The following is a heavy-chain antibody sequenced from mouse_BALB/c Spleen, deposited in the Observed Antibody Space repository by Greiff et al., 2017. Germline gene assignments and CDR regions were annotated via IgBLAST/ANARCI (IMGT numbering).Heavy chain of an antibody. V-gene: IGHV3-2*02. CDR2: ISYSGST. CDR3: ARSYGNYLYYAMDY. CDR1: GYSITSDYA. D-gene: IGHD2-1*01. Sequence: EVQLVESGPGLVKPSQSLSLTCTVTGYSITSDYAWNWIRQFPGNKLEWMGYISYSGSTSYNPSLKSRISITRDTSKNQFFLQLNSVTTEDTATYYCARSYGNYLYYAMDYWGQGTSVTVSS. J-gene: IGHJ4*01.